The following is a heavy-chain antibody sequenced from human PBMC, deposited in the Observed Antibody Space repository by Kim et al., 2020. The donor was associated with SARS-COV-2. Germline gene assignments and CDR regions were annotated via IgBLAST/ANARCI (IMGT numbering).Heavy chain of an antibody. CDR2: ISGSGGST. V-gene: IGHV3-23*01. CDR3: AKRAWGSGSYYTSYGMDV. Sequence: GGSLRLSCAASGFTFSSYAMSWVRQAPGKGLEWVSAISGSGGSTYYADSVKGRFTISRDNSKNTLYLQMNSLRAEDTAVYYCAKRAWGSGSYYTSYGMDVWGQGTTVTVSS. CDR1: GFTFSSYA. D-gene: IGHD3-10*01. J-gene: IGHJ6*02.